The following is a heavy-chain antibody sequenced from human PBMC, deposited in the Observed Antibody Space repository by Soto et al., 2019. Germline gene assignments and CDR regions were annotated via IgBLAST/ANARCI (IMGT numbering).Heavy chain of an antibody. V-gene: IGHV3-7*01. Sequence: EVQLLESGGGLVQPGGSLRLSCAASGFTFSSYWMSWVRRAPGMGLEWVANIKQDGSETYYVDSVKSRFTISRDNAKNSLYLQMISLRAEDTAVYYCARGLTQLWFDYWGQGTLVTVSS. CDR3: ARGLTQLWFDY. CDR2: IKQDGSET. CDR1: GFTFSSYW. J-gene: IGHJ4*02. D-gene: IGHD5-18*01.